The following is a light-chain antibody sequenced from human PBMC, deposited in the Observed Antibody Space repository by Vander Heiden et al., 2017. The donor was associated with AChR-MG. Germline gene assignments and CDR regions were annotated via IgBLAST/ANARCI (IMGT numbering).Light chain of an antibody. CDR2: GNS. V-gene: IGLV1-40*01. Sequence: QSVLTQPPSVSGAPGQRVTISCTGSSSNIGAGYDVHWYQQRPGTAPKLLIYGNSNRPSGVPDRFSGSKSGTSASLAITGLQAEDEADYYCQSYDSSHHVVFGGGTKLTVL. J-gene: IGLJ2*01. CDR1: SSNIGAGYD. CDR3: QSYDSSHHVV.